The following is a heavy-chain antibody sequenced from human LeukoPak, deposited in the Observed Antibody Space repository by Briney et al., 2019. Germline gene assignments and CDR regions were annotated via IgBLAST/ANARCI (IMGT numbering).Heavy chain of an antibody. CDR1: GFTVSSKY. V-gene: IGHV3-66*01. Sequence: GGSLRLSCAASGFTVSSKYMSWVRQAPGKGLEWVSVLYSGGSTYYADSVKGRFTISRDNSKNTLYLQMNSLRVEDTAVYYCALGLVTDYWGQGTLVTVSS. CDR3: ALGLVTDY. CDR2: LYSGGST. J-gene: IGHJ4*02. D-gene: IGHD3-9*01.